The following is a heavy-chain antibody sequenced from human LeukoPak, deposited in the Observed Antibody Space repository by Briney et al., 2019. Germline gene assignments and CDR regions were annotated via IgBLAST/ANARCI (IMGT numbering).Heavy chain of an antibody. CDR3: ARDNSNYVYYYYMDV. CDR1: GFTFSTYW. D-gene: IGHD4-11*01. CDR2: INTDGSST. Sequence: GGSLRLSCAVSGFTFSTYWMHWVRQAPGKGLVWVSRINTDGSSTSYADSVKGRFTISRDNAKNTLYLQMNSLRAEDTAVYYCARDNSNYVYYYYMDVWGKGTTVTVSS. V-gene: IGHV3-74*01. J-gene: IGHJ6*03.